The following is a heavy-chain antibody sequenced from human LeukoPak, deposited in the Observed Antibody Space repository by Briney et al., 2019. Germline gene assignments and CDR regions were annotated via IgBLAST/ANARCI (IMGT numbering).Heavy chain of an antibody. CDR1: GYTFTGYY. CDR2: INPNSGGT. Sequence: GASVKVSCKASGYTFTGYYMHWVRQAPGQGLEWMGWINPNSGGTNYAQKFQGWVTMTRDTSISTAYMELSRLRSDDTAVYYCAREARGRKQQPALCFGCWGQGTLVTVSS. D-gene: IGHD6-13*01. CDR3: AREARGRKQQPALCFGC. V-gene: IGHV1-2*04. J-gene: IGHJ4*02.